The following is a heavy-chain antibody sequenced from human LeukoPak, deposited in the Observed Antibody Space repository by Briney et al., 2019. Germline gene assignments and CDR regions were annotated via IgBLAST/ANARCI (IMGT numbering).Heavy chain of an antibody. CDR2: IYYSGST. Sequence: SETLSLTCAVYGGSFSGYYWSWIRQPPGKGLEWIGYIYYSGSTYYNPSLKSRVTISVDTSKNQFSLKLSSVTAADTAVYYCARAETDHYYFDYLGQGIQVTVSS. D-gene: IGHD3-10*01. CDR1: GGSFSGYY. J-gene: IGHJ4*02. CDR3: ARAETDHYYFDY. V-gene: IGHV4-34*01.